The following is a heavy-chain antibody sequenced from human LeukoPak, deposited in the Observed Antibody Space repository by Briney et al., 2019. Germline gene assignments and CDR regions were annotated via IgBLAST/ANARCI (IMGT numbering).Heavy chain of an antibody. V-gene: IGHV3-33*08. CDR3: ARANTVTSNYYYGMDV. Sequence: GGSLRLSCAASGFTFSSYGMHWVRQAPGKGLEWVAVIWYGGSNKYFADSVKGRFTISRDNSKDTLYLQMNSLRAEDTAVYYCARANTVTSNYYYGMDVWGQGTTVTVSS. D-gene: IGHD4-17*01. CDR2: IWYGGSNK. CDR1: GFTFSSYG. J-gene: IGHJ6*02.